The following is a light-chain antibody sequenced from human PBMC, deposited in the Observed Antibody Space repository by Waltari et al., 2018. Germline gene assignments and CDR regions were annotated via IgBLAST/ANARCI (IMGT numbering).Light chain of an antibody. CDR3: QQRSNWPPLT. V-gene: IGKV3-11*01. CDR1: QSVSSY. Sequence: ELVLTQSPATLSLSPGERATLSCRASQSVSSYLAWYQQQPGQAPRLRIHDASNRATGIPARFSGSGSGTDFTLTISSLEPEDFAVYYCQQRSNWPPLTFGGGTKVEIK. CDR2: DAS. J-gene: IGKJ4*01.